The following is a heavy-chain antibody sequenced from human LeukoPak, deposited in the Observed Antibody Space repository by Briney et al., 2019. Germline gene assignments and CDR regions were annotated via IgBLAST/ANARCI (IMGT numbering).Heavy chain of an antibody. CDR2: IYTSGST. Sequence: SETLSLTCTVSGGSISSYYWSWIRQPAGKGLEWIGRIYTSGSTNYNPSLKSRVTTSVDTSKNQFSLKLSSVTAADTAVYYCARVFSYYDSSGYYTDAFDIWGQGTMVTVSS. CDR1: GGSISSYY. CDR3: ARVFSYYDSSGYYTDAFDI. V-gene: IGHV4-4*07. J-gene: IGHJ3*02. D-gene: IGHD3-22*01.